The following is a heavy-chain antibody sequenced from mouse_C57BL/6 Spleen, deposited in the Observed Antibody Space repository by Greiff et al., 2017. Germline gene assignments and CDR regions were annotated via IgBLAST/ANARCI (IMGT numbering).Heavy chain of an antibody. Sequence: EVHLVESGGDLVKPGGSLKLSCAASGFTFSSYGMSWVRQTPDERLEWVATISSGGSYTYYPDSVKGRFTISRDNARNTLYLQMSSLKSDDTAMYYGARRDYGGDYFDYWGQGTTLTVSS. J-gene: IGHJ2*01. V-gene: IGHV5-6*01. CDR2: ISSGGSYT. D-gene: IGHD2-4*01. CDR1: GFTFSSYG. CDR3: ARRDYGGDYFDY.